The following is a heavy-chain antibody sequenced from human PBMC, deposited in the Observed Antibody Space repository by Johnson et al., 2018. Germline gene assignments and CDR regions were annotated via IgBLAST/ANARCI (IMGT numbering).Heavy chain of an antibody. Sequence: VQLVESGGGVVRPGGSLRLSCAASGFTFDDYGMRWVRQAPGKGLEWVSGMIWNGGSSGYADSVQGRFTLSRDNAKNSLYLQMNSLRAEDTALYNCAREGRTYYDSSGYSRNDAFDIWGQGTMVTVSS. CDR3: AREGRTYYDSSGYSRNDAFDI. D-gene: IGHD3-22*01. CDR2: MIWNGGSS. J-gene: IGHJ3*02. CDR1: GFTFDDYG. V-gene: IGHV3-20*01.